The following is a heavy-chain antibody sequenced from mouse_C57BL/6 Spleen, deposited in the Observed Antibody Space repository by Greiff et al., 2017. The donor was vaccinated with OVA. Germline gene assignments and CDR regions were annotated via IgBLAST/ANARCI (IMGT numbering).Heavy chain of an antibody. CDR2: INTSSGYT. CDR1: GYTFTSYW. V-gene: IGHV1-7*01. CDR3: ASADPYYAMDY. Sequence: LVESGAELAKPGASVKLSCTASGYTFTSYWMYWVKQRPGQGLEWIGYINTSSGYTKYTQKFKDMATFSADKSSSTAYMQLSSLTYEDSAVYYCASADPYYAMDYWGQGTSVTVSS. J-gene: IGHJ4*01.